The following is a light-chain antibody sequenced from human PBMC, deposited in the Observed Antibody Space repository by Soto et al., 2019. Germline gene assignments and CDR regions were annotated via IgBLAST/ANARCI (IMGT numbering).Light chain of an antibody. J-gene: IGKJ5*01. CDR1: QSISSW. CDR3: QQAYSFPIT. V-gene: IGKV1-12*01. CDR2: AAS. Sequence: DIQITHSPSTLSASVGDRVIITCRSSQSISSWLAWYQQKPGKAPKVLIYAASTLQSGVPSRFSGSGSGTDFTLTINSLQPEDFATYYCQQAYSFPITFGQGTRLEIK.